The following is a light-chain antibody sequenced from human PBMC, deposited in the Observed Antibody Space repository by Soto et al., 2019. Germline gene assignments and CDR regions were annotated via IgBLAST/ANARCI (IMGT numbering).Light chain of an antibody. V-gene: IGLV3-21*04. CDR3: QVWHTSSGQTNVV. CDR1: NTGSKS. CDR2: SDN. J-gene: IGLJ2*01. Sequence: SYALTQPPSVSVAPGKTARITCGGDNTGSKSAPWHPQKPGQAPALVIYSDNDRPSGIPGRFSGCNSGNTATLTISRVEAGDEADYYCQVWHTSSGQTNVVFGGGTQRTVL.